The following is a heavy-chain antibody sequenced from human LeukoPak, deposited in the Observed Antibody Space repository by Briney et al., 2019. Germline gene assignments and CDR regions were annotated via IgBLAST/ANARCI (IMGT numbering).Heavy chain of an antibody. CDR3: ARVRGGITMIVVVITTSTFDI. J-gene: IGHJ3*02. D-gene: IGHD3-22*01. CDR1: GFTFSSIA. V-gene: IGHV3-30*04. CDR2: FIIDGRNK. Sequence: GPPQSPIAAFGFTFSSIAYAWVPPAPGKGLGWVAVFIIDGRNKCYADSGKGRFTISRDNSKNTLYLQMNSLRAEDAAVYYCARVRGGITMIVVVITTSTFDIWGQGTMVTVSS.